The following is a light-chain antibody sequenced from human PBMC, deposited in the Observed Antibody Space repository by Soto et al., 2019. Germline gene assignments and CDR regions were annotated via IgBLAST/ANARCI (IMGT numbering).Light chain of an antibody. V-gene: IGKV1-9*01. J-gene: IGKJ4*01. CDR2: AAS. CDR1: QGISSY. Sequence: DIQLTQSPSFLSASVGDRVTITCRASQGISSYLAWYQQKPGKAPKLLIYAASTLQSGVPSRFSGSGSGTEFTLTLSSLQPEEVATYYCQQLNSYPPAFGGGTKVEIK. CDR3: QQLNSYPPA.